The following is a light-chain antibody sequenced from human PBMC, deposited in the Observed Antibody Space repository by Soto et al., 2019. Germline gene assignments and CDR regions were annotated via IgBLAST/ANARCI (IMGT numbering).Light chain of an antibody. Sequence: QSVLTQPPSASGSPGQSVTISCTGTSSDVGASKYVSWYQQYPGKAPKLMIYEVTKRPSGVPDRFSGSKSGNTASLTVSGLQAEDEADYYCTSYVGNDIWVFGGGTKLPVL. CDR3: TSYVGNDIWV. V-gene: IGLV2-8*01. J-gene: IGLJ3*02. CDR2: EVT. CDR1: SSDVGASKY.